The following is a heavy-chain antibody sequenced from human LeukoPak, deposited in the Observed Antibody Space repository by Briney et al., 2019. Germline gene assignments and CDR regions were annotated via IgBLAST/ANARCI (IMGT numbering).Heavy chain of an antibody. D-gene: IGHD1-26*01. CDR1: GFTFSSYA. V-gene: IGHV3-23*01. J-gene: IGHJ4*02. CDR3: AKLVGSGSDPLGVDY. CDR2: ISGSGGST. Sequence: GGSLRLSCAASGFTFSSYAMSWIRQAPGKGLEWVSSISGSGGSTHYAGSVKGRFTISRDSSKNTLYLQMNSLTAEDTAVYYCAKLVGSGSDPLGVDYWGQGTLVTVSS.